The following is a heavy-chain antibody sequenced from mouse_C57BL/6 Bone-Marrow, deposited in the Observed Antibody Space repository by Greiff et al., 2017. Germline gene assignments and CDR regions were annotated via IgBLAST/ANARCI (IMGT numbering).Heavy chain of an antibody. CDR3: ARDPFYDYDGAY. D-gene: IGHD2-4*01. J-gene: IGHJ3*01. CDR1: GFTFSSYA. Sequence: EVKLMESGGGLVKPGGSLKLSCAASGFTFSSYAMSWVRQTPEKRLEWVATISDGGSYTYYPDNVKGRFPISRDNAKNNLYLQMSHLKSEDTAMYYCARDPFYDYDGAYWGQGTLVTVSA. V-gene: IGHV5-4*01. CDR2: ISDGGSYT.